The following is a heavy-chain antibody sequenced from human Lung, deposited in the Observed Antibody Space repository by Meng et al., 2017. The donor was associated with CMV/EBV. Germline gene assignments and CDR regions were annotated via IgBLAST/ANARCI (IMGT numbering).Heavy chain of an antibody. CDR3: ARVFGVVVPLEGCMDV. D-gene: IGHD2-2*01. V-gene: IGHV1-2*02. Sequence: VXXSCKASGYTFTGYYMHWVRQAPGQGLEWMGWINPNSGGTNYAQKFQGRVTMTRDTSISTAYMELSRLRSDDTAVYYCARVFGVVVPLEGCMDVWGQGTXVTVSS. CDR2: INPNSGGT. J-gene: IGHJ6*02. CDR1: GYTFTGYY.